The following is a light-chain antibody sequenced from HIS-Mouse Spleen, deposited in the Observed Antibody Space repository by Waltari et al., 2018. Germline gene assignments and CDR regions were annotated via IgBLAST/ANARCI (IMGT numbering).Light chain of an antibody. V-gene: IGLV2-11*01. CDR2: DVS. J-gene: IGLJ1*01. CDR1: SSDVGGYNY. CDR3: CSYAGSYTGV. Sequence: QSALTQPRSVSGSPEQSVTISCTGTSSDVGGYNYVSWYQPHPGKAPKLMFYDVSKRPAGVPERFSGSKSGNTASRTISGLQAEDEADYYCCSYAGSYTGVFGTGTKVTVL.